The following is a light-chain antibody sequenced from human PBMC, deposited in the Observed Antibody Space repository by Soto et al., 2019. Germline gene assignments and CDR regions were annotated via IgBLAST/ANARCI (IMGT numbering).Light chain of an antibody. CDR2: TVS. CDR3: QQYYNYTIT. J-gene: IGKJ5*01. CDR1: QDIGTW. V-gene: IGKV1D-16*01. Sequence: IQMTQSPSSLSASVGDRVTITCRASQDIGTWLAWYQQKPEKAPKSLIYTVSTLQSGVPSRFSGSGSGTEFSLTISSLQPEDFATYYCQQYYNYTITFGQGTRLEIX.